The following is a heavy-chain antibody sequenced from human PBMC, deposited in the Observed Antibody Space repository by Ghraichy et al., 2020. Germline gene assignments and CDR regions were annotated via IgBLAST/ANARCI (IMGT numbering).Heavy chain of an antibody. CDR2: IYWDDDK. V-gene: IGHV2-5*02. Sequence: SGPTLVKPTQTLTLTCTFSGFSLSTSGVGVGWIRQPPGKALEWLALIYWDDDKRYSPSLKSRLTITKDTSKNQVVLTMTNMDPVDTATYYCAHKSSTRDYYGSGSGAFDIWGQGTMVTVSS. D-gene: IGHD3-10*01. CDR1: GFSLSTSGVG. CDR3: AHKSSTRDYYGSGSGAFDI. J-gene: IGHJ3*02.